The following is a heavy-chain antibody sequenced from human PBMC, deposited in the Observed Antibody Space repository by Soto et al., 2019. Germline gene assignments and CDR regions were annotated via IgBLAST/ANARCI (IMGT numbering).Heavy chain of an antibody. D-gene: IGHD3-9*01. Sequence: VPCASSGFSVKSSVVTGSLQTPGKGLEWVSSISSSSSYIYYADSVKGRFTISRDNAKNSLYLQMNSLRAEDTAVYYCARVRADDILTGTPYAFDIWGQGTMVTVS. CDR2: ISSSSSYI. CDR3: ARVRADDILTGTPYAFDI. J-gene: IGHJ3*02. V-gene: IGHV3-21*01. CDR1: GFSVKSSV.